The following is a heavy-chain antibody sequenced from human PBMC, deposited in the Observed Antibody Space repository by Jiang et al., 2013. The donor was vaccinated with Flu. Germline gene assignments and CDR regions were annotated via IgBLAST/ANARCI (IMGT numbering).Heavy chain of an antibody. CDR3: AKERSYSGSKIPYGAFDI. Sequence: SQTLSLTCAISGDSVSSNSAAWNWIRQSPSRGLEWLGRTYYRSKWYNDYAVSVKSRITINPDTSKNQFSLQLNSVTPEDTAVYYCAKERSYSGSKIPYGAFDIWGQGTMVTVSS. V-gene: IGHV6-1*01. CDR2: TYYRSKWYN. D-gene: IGHD1-26*01. CDR1: GDSVSSNSAA. J-gene: IGHJ3*02.